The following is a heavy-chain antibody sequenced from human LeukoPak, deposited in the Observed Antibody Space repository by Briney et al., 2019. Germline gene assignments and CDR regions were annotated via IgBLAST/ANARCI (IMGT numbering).Heavy chain of an antibody. CDR3: ARDGSYYGQYYFDY. Sequence: PGGSLRLSCATSGFNFNNYHMNWVRQARGKGLEWVSYISLSSSSIYYADSVKGRFTISRDNAKNSLYLQMNSLRAEDTAVYYCARDGSYYGQYYFDYWGQGILVTVSS. D-gene: IGHD1-26*01. CDR1: GFNFNNYH. J-gene: IGHJ4*02. V-gene: IGHV3-48*01. CDR2: ISLSSSSI.